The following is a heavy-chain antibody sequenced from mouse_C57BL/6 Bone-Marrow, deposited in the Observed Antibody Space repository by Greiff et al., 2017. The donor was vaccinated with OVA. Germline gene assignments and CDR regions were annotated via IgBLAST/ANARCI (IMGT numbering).Heavy chain of an antibody. CDR1: GYTFTSYW. CDR2: IHPNSGST. CDR3: ARSPYYGNYRYAMDY. J-gene: IGHJ4*01. Sequence: QVQLQQPGAELVKPGASVKLSCKASGYTFTSYWMHWVKQRPGQGLEWIGMIHPNSGSTNYNEKFKSKATLTVDKSSSTAYMQLSSLTSEDSAVYYCARSPYYGNYRYAMDYWGQGTSVTVSS. V-gene: IGHV1-64*01. D-gene: IGHD2-1*01.